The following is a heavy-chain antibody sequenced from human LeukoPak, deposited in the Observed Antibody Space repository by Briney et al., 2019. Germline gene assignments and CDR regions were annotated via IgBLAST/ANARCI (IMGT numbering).Heavy chain of an antibody. CDR1: GGTFSSYA. Sequence: SVKVSCKASGGTFSSYAISWGRQAPGQGLEWMGRIIPIFGTANYAQEFQGRVTITTDESTSTAYMELSSLRSEDTAVYYCARDPSGLLWFGEFQNWFDPWGQGTLVTVSS. CDR2: IIPIFGTA. D-gene: IGHD3-10*01. CDR3: ARDPSGLLWFGEFQNWFDP. J-gene: IGHJ5*02. V-gene: IGHV1-69*05.